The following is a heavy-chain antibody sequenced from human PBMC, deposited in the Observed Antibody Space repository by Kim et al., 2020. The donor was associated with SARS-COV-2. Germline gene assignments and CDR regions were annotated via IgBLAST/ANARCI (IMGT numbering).Heavy chain of an antibody. Sequence: ASVKVSCKASGYTFTSYAMNWVRQAPGQGLEWMGWINTNTGNPTYAQGFTGRFVFSLDTSVSTAYLQISSLKAEDTAVYYCARAPRQRHVTCSGGSCQEYYYYYGMDVWGQGTTVTVSS. V-gene: IGHV7-4-1*02. CDR1: GYTFTSYA. D-gene: IGHD2-15*01. J-gene: IGHJ6*02. CDR3: ARAPRQRHVTCSGGSCQEYYYYYGMDV. CDR2: INTNTGNP.